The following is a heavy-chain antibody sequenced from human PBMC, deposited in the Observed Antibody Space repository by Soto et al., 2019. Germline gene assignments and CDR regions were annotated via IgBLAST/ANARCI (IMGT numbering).Heavy chain of an antibody. Sequence: GPGVRKPGASVKVSCEASGYTFTTSGISWVRQVPGQGLEWMGWISTYNGDTNSAQNFQGRVLMTADTSTGTAYMELMSLKSADTAVDYCARRRSWPSYYYGLDVWGQGTIVTVSS. CDR1: GYTFTTSG. D-gene: IGHD1-26*01. CDR2: ISTYNGDT. CDR3: ARRRSWPSYYYGLDV. J-gene: IGHJ6*02. V-gene: IGHV1-18*01.